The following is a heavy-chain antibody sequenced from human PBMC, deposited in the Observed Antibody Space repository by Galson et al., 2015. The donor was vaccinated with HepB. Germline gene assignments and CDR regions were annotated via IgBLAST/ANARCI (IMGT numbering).Heavy chain of an antibody. CDR2: IRSKANSYAT. Sequence: SLRLSCAASGFTFSGSAMHWVRQASGKGLEWVGRIRSKANSYATAYAASVKGRFTISRDDSKNTAYLQMNSLKTEDTAVYYCTSVYSRYSSGGLDYWGQGTLVTVSS. D-gene: IGHD6-19*01. CDR3: TSVYSRYSSGGLDY. J-gene: IGHJ4*02. V-gene: IGHV3-73*01. CDR1: GFTFSGSA.